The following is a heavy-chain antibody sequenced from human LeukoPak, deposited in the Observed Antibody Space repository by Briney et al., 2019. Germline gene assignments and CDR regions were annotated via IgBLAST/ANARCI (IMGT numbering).Heavy chain of an antibody. V-gene: IGHV3-21*04. CDR3: ARDSPYGGNSMGIFDF. J-gene: IGHJ4*02. Sequence: GGSLRLSCAASGFTFSIYIMNWVRPTPGKGLEWVSLIISSSGYIYYTYSVKRLFTTTRNNTKNSLYQKMNSLTAEDTAVYYCARDSPYGGNSMGIFDFWGQGVPVTVSS. CDR1: GFTFSIYI. CDR2: IISSSGYI. D-gene: IGHD4-23*01.